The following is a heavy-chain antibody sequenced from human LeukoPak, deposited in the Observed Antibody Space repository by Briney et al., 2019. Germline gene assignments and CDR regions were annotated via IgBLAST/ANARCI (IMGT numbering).Heavy chain of an antibody. D-gene: IGHD6-13*01. J-gene: IGHJ6*03. V-gene: IGHV3-23*01. Sequence: GGSLRLSCAASGFTFSRYSMNWVRQAPGKGLEWVSSISGSGENTYFVDSVKGRFSISRDNSKNTLYLQMNSLRAEDTALYYCAKSLSSSWNYDYYYMDVWGKGTTVTVSS. CDR1: GFTFSRYS. CDR2: ISGSGENT. CDR3: AKSLSSSWNYDYYYMDV.